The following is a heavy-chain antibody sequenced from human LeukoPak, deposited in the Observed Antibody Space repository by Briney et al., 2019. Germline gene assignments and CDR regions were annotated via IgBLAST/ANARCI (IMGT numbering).Heavy chain of an antibody. J-gene: IGHJ5*02. V-gene: IGHV1-18*01. CDR1: GYTFNKLD. D-gene: IGHD3-16*01. CDR3: ARVMGPPDH. CDR2: ISTYNGNP. Sequence: ASVKVSCKTSGYTFNKLDITWVRQAPGQGLEWMGWISTYNGNPNPAQKFQGRVTMTTDSSTNTAYMELRSLRSDDTAVYYCARVMGPPDHWGQGTLVTVSS.